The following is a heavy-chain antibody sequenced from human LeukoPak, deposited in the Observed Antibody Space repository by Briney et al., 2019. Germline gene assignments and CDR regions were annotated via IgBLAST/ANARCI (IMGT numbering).Heavy chain of an antibody. CDR2: IIPIFGTA. CDR1: GGTFSSYA. V-gene: IGHV1-69*01. CDR3: ARGTAAAGYYFDY. Sequence: GSSVKVSCKASGGTFSSYAISWVRQAPGQGPEWMGGIIPIFGTANYAQKFQGRVTITADESTSTAYMELSSLRSEDTAVYYCARGTAAAGYYFDYWGQGTLVTVSS. D-gene: IGHD6-13*01. J-gene: IGHJ4*02.